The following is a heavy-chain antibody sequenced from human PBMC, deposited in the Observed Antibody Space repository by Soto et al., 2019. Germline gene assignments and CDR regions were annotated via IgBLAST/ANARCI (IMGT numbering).Heavy chain of an antibody. CDR3: AGTPYGDNVDY. CDR2: MNANSGNT. V-gene: IGHV1-8*01. J-gene: IGHJ4*02. Sequence: QVQLVQSGAEVKKPGASVKVSCRASGYTFTSYDINWVRQATGQGLEWMGWMNANSGNTGYAQKYQGRVTMTRNTSRSTAYMELTSLRSEDTAVYSCAGTPYGDNVDYWGQGTLLTVSS. CDR1: GYTFTSYD. D-gene: IGHD4-17*01.